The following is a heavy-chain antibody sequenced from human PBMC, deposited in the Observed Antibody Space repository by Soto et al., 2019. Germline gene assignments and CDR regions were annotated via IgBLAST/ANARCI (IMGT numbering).Heavy chain of an antibody. D-gene: IGHD3-3*01. Sequence: EVQLVESGGVVVQPGGSLRLSCAASGFTFDDYTMHWVRQAPGKGLEWVSLISWDGGSTYYADSVKGRFTISRDNSKNSLYLQMNSLRTEDTALYYCAKDRGPEDFWSGYYTGPLDYWGQGTLVTVS. CDR2: ISWDGGST. CDR3: AKDRGPEDFWSGYYTGPLDY. V-gene: IGHV3-43*01. J-gene: IGHJ4*02. CDR1: GFTFDDYT.